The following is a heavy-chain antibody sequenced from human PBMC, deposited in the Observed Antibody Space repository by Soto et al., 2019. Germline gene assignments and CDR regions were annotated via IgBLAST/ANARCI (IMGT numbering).Heavy chain of an antibody. CDR1: GFTFSDYS. Sequence: GGSLRLSCAASGFTFSDYSMNWVRQAPGKGLEWVSYISSSSNAIYYADSVKGRFTISRDNAKNSLYLQMNSLRAEDTAVYYWARVKAPAASRSGYWGQGTLVTVSS. CDR2: ISSSSNAI. J-gene: IGHJ4*02. CDR3: ARVKAPAASRSGY. V-gene: IGHV3-48*01. D-gene: IGHD6-13*01.